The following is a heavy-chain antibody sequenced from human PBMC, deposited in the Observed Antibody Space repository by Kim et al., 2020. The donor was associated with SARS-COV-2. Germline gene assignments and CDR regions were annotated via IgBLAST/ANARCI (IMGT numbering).Heavy chain of an antibody. Sequence: GGSLRLSCAASGFTFSSYEMNWVRQAPGKGLEWVSYISSSGSTIYYADSVKGRFTISRDNAKNSLYLQMNSLRAEDTAVYYCASLPGGGYSYGFPYYFDYWGQGTLVTVSS. CDR2: ISSSGSTI. V-gene: IGHV3-48*03. CDR3: ASLPGGGYSYGFPYYFDY. CDR1: GFTFSSYE. D-gene: IGHD5-18*01. J-gene: IGHJ4*02.